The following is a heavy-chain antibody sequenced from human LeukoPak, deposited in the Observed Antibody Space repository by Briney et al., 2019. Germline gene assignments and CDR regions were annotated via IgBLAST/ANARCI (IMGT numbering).Heavy chain of an antibody. CDR3: ARGTATTAGIDY. D-gene: IGHD6-13*01. J-gene: IGHJ4*02. Sequence: GGSLRLSCAASGFTFNNHWMHWVRQAPGKGLVWISRINTDGGSTTYGDPAKGRFTTSRDNAKNTLYLQMNSLRVEDTAVYYCARGTATTAGIDYWGQGTLVTVSS. CDR2: INTDGGST. CDR1: GFTFNNHW. V-gene: IGHV3-74*01.